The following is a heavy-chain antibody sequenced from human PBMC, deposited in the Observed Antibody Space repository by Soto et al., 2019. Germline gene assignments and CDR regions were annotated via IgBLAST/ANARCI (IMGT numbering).Heavy chain of an antibody. J-gene: IGHJ4*02. D-gene: IGHD2-2*01. CDR3: ARGGPSTSYYLAQ. CDR2: SRHSGST. Sequence: QVQLRQWGAGLLKPSETLSLTCAVFGGSFSDYYWNWVRQPPGKGLEWIGESRHSGSTNYNPPLKSRVTMSVDTSRDQFSLKLTSVTAADTAMYDCARGGPSTSYYLAQWGQGTLVTVSS. V-gene: IGHV4-34*02. CDR1: GGSFSDYY.